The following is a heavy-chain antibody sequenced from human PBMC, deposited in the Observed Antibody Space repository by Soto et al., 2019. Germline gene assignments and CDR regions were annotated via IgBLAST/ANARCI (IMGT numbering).Heavy chain of an antibody. D-gene: IGHD3-10*01. CDR3: ARALGLLYILSPAPGTIQSSPARDSSDL. CDR2: IYSGGST. V-gene: IGHV3-53*01. CDR1: GFTVSSNY. J-gene: IGHJ2*01. Sequence: GGSLRLSGAASGFTVSSNYMSWVRQASGKGLEWVSVIYSGGSTYYADSVKGRFTISRDNSKNTLYLQMNSLRAEDTAVYYCARALGLLYILSPAPGTIQSSPARDSSDL.